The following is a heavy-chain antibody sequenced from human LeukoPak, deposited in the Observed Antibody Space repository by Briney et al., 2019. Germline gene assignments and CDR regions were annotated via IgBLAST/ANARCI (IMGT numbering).Heavy chain of an antibody. V-gene: IGHV4-31*03. J-gene: IGHJ6*02. CDR1: GASISSGGYY. CDR2: MYYSGST. CDR3: ARVWSVAAAGREGYYYGIDV. Sequence: PSETLSHTCSVSGASISSGGYYWSWIRQHPGKGLEWIGYMYYSGSTYYNPSLTSRVTISVDTSKNQFSLNLSSVTAADTAVYYCARVWSVAAAGREGYYYGIDVWGQGTTVTVSS. D-gene: IGHD6-13*01.